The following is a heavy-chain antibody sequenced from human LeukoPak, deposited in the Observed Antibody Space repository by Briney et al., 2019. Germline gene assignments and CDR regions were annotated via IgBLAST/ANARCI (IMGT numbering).Heavy chain of an antibody. Sequence: GRSLRLSCAASGFTFSSFGMHWVRQAPGKGLEWVAFVSYDGSNKYYPDSMKGRFTISRDNSKNTLYLQMNSLRAEDTAVYYCAKDCGYASYFDYCGQGTLVTVSS. V-gene: IGHV3-30*18. CDR2: VSYDGSNK. D-gene: IGHD5-12*01. CDR1: GFTFSSFG. CDR3: AKDCGYASYFDY. J-gene: IGHJ4*02.